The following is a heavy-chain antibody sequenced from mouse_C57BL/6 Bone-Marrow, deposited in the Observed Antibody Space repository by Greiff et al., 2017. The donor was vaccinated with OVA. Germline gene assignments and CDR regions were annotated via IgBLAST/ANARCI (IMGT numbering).Heavy chain of an antibody. CDR1: GYTFTDYE. Sequence: QVHVKQSGAELVRPGASVTLSCKASGYTFTDYEMHWVKQTPVHGLEWIGAIDPETGGTAYNQKFKGKAILTADKSSSTAYMELRSLTSEDSAVYYCTEITTVGPPWGQGTLVTVSA. V-gene: IGHV1-15*01. CDR2: IDPETGGT. D-gene: IGHD1-1*01. J-gene: IGHJ3*01. CDR3: TEITTVGPP.